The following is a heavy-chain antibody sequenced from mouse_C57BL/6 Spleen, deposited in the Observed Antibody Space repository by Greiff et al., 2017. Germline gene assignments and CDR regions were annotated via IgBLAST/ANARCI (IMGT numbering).Heavy chain of an antibody. J-gene: IGHJ2*01. V-gene: IGHV1-82*01. CDR3: ARMGITTVVADY. CDR2: SYPGDGDT. Sequence: VKLQQSGPELVKPGASVKISCKASGYAFSSSWMNWVKQRPGKGLEWIGRSYPGDGDTNYNGKFKGKATLTADKSSSTAYMQLSSLTSEDSAVYFCARMGITTVVADYWGQGTTLTVSS. CDR1: GYAFSSSW. D-gene: IGHD1-1*01.